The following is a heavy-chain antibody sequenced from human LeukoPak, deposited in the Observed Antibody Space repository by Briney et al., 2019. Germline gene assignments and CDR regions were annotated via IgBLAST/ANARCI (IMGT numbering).Heavy chain of an antibody. V-gene: IGHV3-23*01. CDR1: GFTFSSYA. CDR2: ISGSGGST. J-gene: IGHJ4*02. CDR3: AKDKSSGWYYFDY. D-gene: IGHD6-19*01. Sequence: GGSLRLSCAASGFTFSSYAMSWVRQAPGKGLEWVSAISGSGGSTYYADSVKGRSTISRDNSKNTLYLHMNSLRAEDTAVYYCAKDKSSGWYYFDYWGQGTLVTVSS.